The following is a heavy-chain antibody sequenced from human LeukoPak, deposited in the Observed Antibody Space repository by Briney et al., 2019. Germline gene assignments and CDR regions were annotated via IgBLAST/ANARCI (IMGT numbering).Heavy chain of an antibody. Sequence: SQTLSLTCAVSGGSISSGGYSWSWIRQPPGKGLEWIGYIYHSGSTYYNPFLKSRVTISVDRSKNQFSLKLSSVTAADTAVYYCARAPYSGSYGAFDIWGQGTMVTVSS. J-gene: IGHJ3*02. V-gene: IGHV4-30-2*01. CDR2: IYHSGST. D-gene: IGHD1-26*01. CDR3: ARAPYSGSYGAFDI. CDR1: GGSISSGGYS.